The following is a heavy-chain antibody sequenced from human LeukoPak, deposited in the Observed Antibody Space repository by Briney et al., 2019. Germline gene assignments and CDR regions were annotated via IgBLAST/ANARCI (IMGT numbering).Heavy chain of an antibody. V-gene: IGHV4-39*01. CDR3: ARGPHIPGRLLRFLEWLREYYFDY. D-gene: IGHD3-3*01. CDR1: GDSISSGPSY. J-gene: IGHJ4*02. Sequence: NPSETLSLTCTVSGDSISSGPSYWGWIRQPPGKGLEWIGTIYYSMSTYYNPSLKSRVAISVDTSKNQFSLKLSSVTAADTAVYYCARGPHIPGRLLRFLEWLREYYFDYWGQGTLVTVSS. CDR2: IYYSMST.